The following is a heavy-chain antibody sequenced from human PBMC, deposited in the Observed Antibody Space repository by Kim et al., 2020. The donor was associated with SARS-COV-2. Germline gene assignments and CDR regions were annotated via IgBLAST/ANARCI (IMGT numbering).Heavy chain of an antibody. CDR3: ATGYSSTFDY. J-gene: IGHJ4*02. V-gene: IGHV4-59*01. CDR2: ST. D-gene: IGHD5-18*01. Sequence: STNYNPSLKSRVTISVDTSKNQFSLKLSSVTAADTAVYYCATGYSSTFDYWGQGTLVTVSS.